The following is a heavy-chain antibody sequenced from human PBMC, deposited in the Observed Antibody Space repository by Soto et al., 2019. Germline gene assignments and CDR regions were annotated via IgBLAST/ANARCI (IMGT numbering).Heavy chain of an antibody. CDR2: ISGSGGST. J-gene: IGHJ4*02. D-gene: IGHD4-17*01. Sequence: GGSLRLSCAASGFTFSSYAMSWVRQAPGKGLEWVSAISGSGGSTYYADSVKGRFTISRDNSKNTLYLQMNSLRAEDTAVYYCAKDRSLSYGDYEMAFDYWGQGTLVTVSS. CDR1: GFTFSSYA. V-gene: IGHV3-23*01. CDR3: AKDRSLSYGDYEMAFDY.